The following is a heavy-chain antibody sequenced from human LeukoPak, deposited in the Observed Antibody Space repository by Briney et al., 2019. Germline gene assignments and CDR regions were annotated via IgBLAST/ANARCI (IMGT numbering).Heavy chain of an antibody. J-gene: IGHJ4*02. D-gene: IGHD2-21*01. Sequence: ASVKVSCKASGGTFSSYAISWVRQAPGQGLEWMGGIIPIFGTANYAQKFQGRVTITADESTSAAYMELSSLRSEDTAVYYCWGGGWKKPFDYWGQGTLVTVSS. CDR1: GGTFSSYA. CDR3: WGGGWKKPFDY. CDR2: IIPIFGTA. V-gene: IGHV1-69*13.